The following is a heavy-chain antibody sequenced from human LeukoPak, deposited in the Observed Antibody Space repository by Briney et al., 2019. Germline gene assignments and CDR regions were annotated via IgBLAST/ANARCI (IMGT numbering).Heavy chain of an antibody. J-gene: IGHJ3*02. D-gene: IGHD2-15*01. V-gene: IGHV4-59*01. CDR3: ARATREEAFDI. CDR2: IYYSGST. CDR1: GGSISSYY. Sequence: SETLSLTCTVSGGSISSYYWSWIRQPPGKGLEWIGYIYYSGSTNYNPSLQSRVTISIYTSKNQFSLKLSSVTAADTAVYYCARATREEAFDIWGQRTMVTVSS.